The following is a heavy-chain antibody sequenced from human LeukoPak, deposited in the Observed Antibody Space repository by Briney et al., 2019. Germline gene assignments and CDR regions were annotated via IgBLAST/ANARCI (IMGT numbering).Heavy chain of an antibody. V-gene: IGHV1-2*02. CDR1: GYTFTGYN. CDR3: TRVGERYSSGWYTY. J-gene: IGHJ4*02. Sequence: ASVTVSCKASGYTFTGYNMHWVRQAPGQGLEWMGWINPNSGGTNYAQKFQGRVTTTRDTSISTAYMELSRLRSDDTAVYYCTRVGERYSSGWYTYWGQGTLVTVSS. CDR2: INPNSGGT. D-gene: IGHD6-19*01.